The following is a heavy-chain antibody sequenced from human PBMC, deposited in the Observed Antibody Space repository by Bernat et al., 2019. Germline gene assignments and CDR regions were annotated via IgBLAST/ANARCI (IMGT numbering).Heavy chain of an antibody. CDR2: ISSSSSYT. CDR3: SGAKSVVRGVLGAFDI. J-gene: IGHJ3*02. V-gene: IGHV3-11*05. CDR1: GFTFSDYY. D-gene: IGHD3-10*01. Sequence: QVQLVESGGGLVKPGGSLRLSCAASGFTFSDYYMSWIRQAPGKGLEWVSYISSSSSYTNYADSVKGRFTISRDNAKNSLYLQMNSLRAEDTAGYCCSGAKSVVRGVLGAFDIWGQGTMVTVSS.